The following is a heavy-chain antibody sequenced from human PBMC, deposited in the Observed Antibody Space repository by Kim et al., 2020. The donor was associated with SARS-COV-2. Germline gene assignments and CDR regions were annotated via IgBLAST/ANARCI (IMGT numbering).Heavy chain of an antibody. V-gene: IGHV1-18*01. CDR1: GYTFTSYG. Sequence: ASVKVSCKASGYTFTSYGISWVRQAPGQGLEWMGWISAYNGNTNYAQKLQGRVTMTTETSTSTAYMELRRLRSDDTAVYYCARSSIVGATTGDYWGQGTLVTVSS. D-gene: IGHD1-26*01. J-gene: IGHJ4*02. CDR2: ISAYNGNT. CDR3: ARSSIVGATTGDY.